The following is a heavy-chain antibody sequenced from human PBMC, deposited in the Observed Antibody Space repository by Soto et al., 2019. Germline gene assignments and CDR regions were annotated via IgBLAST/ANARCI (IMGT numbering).Heavy chain of an antibody. CDR1: GFTFSSYG. J-gene: IGHJ5*02. Sequence: QVQLVESGGGVVQPGRSLRLSCAASGFTFSSYGMHWVRQAPGKGLEWVAVIWYDGSNKYYADSVKGRFTISRDNSKNTLYLQMNSLRAEDTAVYYCARGILPDSGCYDGGLFDPWGQGTLVTVSS. D-gene: IGHD6-19*01. V-gene: IGHV3-33*01. CDR2: IWYDGSNK. CDR3: ARGILPDSGCYDGGLFDP.